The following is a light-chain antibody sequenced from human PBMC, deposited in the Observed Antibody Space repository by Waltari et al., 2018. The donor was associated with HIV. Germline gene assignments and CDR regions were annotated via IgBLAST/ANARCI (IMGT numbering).Light chain of an antibody. Sequence: QSVLTQPPSASGTPGQRVTISCSRSSSNIGSTTVNWYHQIPGPAPTLLIYSNNQRPSGVPDRFSGSKSGTSASLAISGLQSEDEADYYCAAWDDSLNGSYVLGTGTKVT. CDR2: SNN. CDR3: AAWDDSLNGSYV. CDR1: SSNIGSTT. J-gene: IGLJ1*01. V-gene: IGLV1-44*01.